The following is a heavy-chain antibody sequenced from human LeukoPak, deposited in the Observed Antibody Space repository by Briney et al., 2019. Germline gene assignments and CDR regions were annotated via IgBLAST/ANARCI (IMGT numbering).Heavy chain of an antibody. V-gene: IGHV3-30-3*01. D-gene: IGHD3-10*01. CDR2: ISSDGSKE. J-gene: IGHJ4*02. Sequence: PGGSLRLSCAASGFTFSSYLMHWVRQAPRKGLEWVALISSDGSKEYYADSVKGRFTISRDNSKNTLYLQMNSLRAEDTAVYYCAKGGGVVRGVITRPFDYWGQGTLVTVSS. CDR3: AKGGGVVRGVITRPFDY. CDR1: GFTFSSYL.